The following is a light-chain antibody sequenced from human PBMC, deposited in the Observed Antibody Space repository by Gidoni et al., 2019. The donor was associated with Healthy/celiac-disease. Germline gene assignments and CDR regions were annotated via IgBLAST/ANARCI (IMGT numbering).Light chain of an antibody. CDR1: SSNIGAGYD. Sequence: QSVLTQPPSVSGAPGQRVTISCTGSSSNIGAGYDVHWYQQLPGTAPKLLLYGTSNRPSGVPDRFSGSKSGTSASLAITGLQAEDEADYYCHSYDSSLSGVVFGGGTKLTVL. J-gene: IGLJ2*01. CDR2: GTS. CDR3: HSYDSSLSGVV. V-gene: IGLV1-40*01.